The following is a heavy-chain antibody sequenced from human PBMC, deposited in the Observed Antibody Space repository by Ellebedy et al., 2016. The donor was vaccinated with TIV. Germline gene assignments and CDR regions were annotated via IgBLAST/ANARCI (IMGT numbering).Heavy chain of an antibody. CDR2: ISGDGVNT. CDR3: AKGSSSGFNYDRVGFQY. J-gene: IGHJ4*02. D-gene: IGHD3-22*01. CDR1: GFTFGSFA. Sequence: GGSLRLSCQESGFTFGSFAMHWVRQAPGKGLEWLSVISGDGVNTYSAASVKGRFTITRDNFKNTLFLQVNRLRAEDTAVYYCAKGSSSGFNYDRVGFQYWGQGTLVTVSS. V-gene: IGHV3-23*01.